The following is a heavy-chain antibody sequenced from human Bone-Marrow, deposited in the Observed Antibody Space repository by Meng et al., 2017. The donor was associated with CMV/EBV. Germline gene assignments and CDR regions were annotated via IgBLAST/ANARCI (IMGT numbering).Heavy chain of an antibody. CDR1: GFTFSSYA. CDR3: GYGMDV. V-gene: IGHV3-23*03. Sequence: GGYLRLSCAASGFTFSSYAMSWVRQAPGKGLEWVSVIYSGGSSTYYADSVKGRFTISSDNSKNTLYLQMNSLRAEDTAVYYCGYGMDVWGQGTTVTVSS. J-gene: IGHJ6*02. CDR2: IYSGGSST.